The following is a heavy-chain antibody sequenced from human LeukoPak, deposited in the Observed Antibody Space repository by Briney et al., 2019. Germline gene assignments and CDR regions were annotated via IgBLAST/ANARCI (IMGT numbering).Heavy chain of an antibody. J-gene: IGHJ3*02. Sequence: PGGSLRLSCAASGFTFSSFATSWVRLAPGKGLDWVSGISASGGSTYYADSVKGRFTISRDNSKNTLYLQMNSLRAEDTAVYYCAKGFYDNSASGVFDIWGQGTMVTVSS. CDR3: AKGFYDNSASGVFDI. D-gene: IGHD3-22*01. V-gene: IGHV3-23*01. CDR2: ISASGGST. CDR1: GFTFSSFA.